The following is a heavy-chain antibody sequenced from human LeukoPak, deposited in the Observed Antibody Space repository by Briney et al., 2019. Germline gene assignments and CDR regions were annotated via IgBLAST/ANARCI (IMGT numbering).Heavy chain of an antibody. V-gene: IGHV4-34*01. D-gene: IGHD2-2*01. CDR2: INHSGST. CDR1: GGSFSGYY. CDR3: ARGGDLVVPAAMPALLL. Sequence: PSETLSLTCAVYGGSFSGYYWSWIRQPPGKGLEWIGEINHSGSTNYNPSLKSRVTISVDTSKNQFSLKLSSVTAADTAVYYCARGGDLVVPAAMPALLLWGQGTLVTVSS. J-gene: IGHJ4*02.